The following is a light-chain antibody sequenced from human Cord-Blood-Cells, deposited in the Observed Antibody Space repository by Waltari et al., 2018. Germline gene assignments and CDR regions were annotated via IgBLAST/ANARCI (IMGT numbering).Light chain of an antibody. Sequence: EIVLTQSPGTLSLSPGQRATLSFRASQSVSSSYLALYQQKPGQAPRLLLYGASSRATGIPDRFSGSGSVTDFTLTISRLEPEDFAVYYCQQYGSSPPYTFGQGTKLEIK. V-gene: IGKV3-20*01. J-gene: IGKJ2*01. CDR2: GAS. CDR3: QQYGSSPPYT. CDR1: QSVSSSY.